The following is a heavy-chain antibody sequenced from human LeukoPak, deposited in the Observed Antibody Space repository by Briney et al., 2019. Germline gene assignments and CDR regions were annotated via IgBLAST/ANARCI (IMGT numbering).Heavy chain of an antibody. CDR2: ISSSSAYI. V-gene: IGHV3-21*01. D-gene: IGHD5-18*01. Sequence: GGSLRLSCAASGFTFSTYSMNWVRQAPGKGLEWVSSISSSSAYIYYADSVKGRFTISRDNAKNSLYLQMNSLRAEGTAVYYCARASGDTVDTTTMGSYWGQGTLVTVSS. CDR3: ARASGDTVDTTTMGSY. CDR1: GFTFSTYS. J-gene: IGHJ4*02.